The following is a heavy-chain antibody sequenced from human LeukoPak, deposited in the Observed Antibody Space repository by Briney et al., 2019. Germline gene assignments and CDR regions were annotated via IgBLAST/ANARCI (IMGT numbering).Heavy chain of an antibody. CDR2: INPNSGGT. D-gene: IGHD3-3*01. V-gene: IGHV1-2*02. CDR3: ARTSISYDFWSGLGWFDP. Sequence: ASVTVSCKASGYTFTGYYMHWVRQAPGQGLEWMGWINPNSGGTNYAQKFQGRVTMTRDTSISTAYMELSRLRSDDTAVYYCARTSISYDFWSGLGWFDPWGQGTLVTVSS. J-gene: IGHJ5*02. CDR1: GYTFTGYY.